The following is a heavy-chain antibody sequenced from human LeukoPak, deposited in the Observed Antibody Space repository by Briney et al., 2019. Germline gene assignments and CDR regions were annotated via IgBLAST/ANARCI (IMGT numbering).Heavy chain of an antibody. J-gene: IGHJ4*02. V-gene: IGHV3-11*04. CDR2: ISSSGSTI. D-gene: IGHD2-21*02. Sequence: GGSLRLSCAASGFTFSDYYMSWIRQAPGKGLEWVSYISSSGSTIYYADSVKGRFTISRDNAKNSLYLQMNSLRAEDTAVYYCASSAYCGGDCYLYYFDYWGQGTLVTVSS. CDR3: ASSAYCGGDCYLYYFDY. CDR1: GFTFSDYY.